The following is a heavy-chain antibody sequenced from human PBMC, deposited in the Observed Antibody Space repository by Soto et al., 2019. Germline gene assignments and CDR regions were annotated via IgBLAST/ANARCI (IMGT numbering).Heavy chain of an antibody. D-gene: IGHD4-17*01. CDR2: MSYTGNT. V-gene: IGHV4-31*03. J-gene: IGHJ5*02. Sequence: QVQLQESGPGLVRPSQTLSLSCTVSGGSVTSGRYYWSWIRQHPGKGMEWIGHMSYTGNTYYNPSLERRMNMLVDTSKYEFAVRLGSVSAADTAAYFCARGPYGDYARFDKWGQGTLVTVSS. CDR3: ARGPYGDYARFDK. CDR1: GGSVTSGRYY.